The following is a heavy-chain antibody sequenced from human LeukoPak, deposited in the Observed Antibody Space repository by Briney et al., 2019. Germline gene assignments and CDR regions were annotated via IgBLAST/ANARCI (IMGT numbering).Heavy chain of an antibody. J-gene: IGHJ4*02. Sequence: GGSLRLSCTASGFTVSSNYMSWVRQAPGKGLEWVSVIYSGGSTYYADSVKGRFTISRDNSKNTLSLQMNSLRAEDTAVYYCARDPGIYGFDYWGQGTLVTVSS. D-gene: IGHD1-1*01. CDR1: GFTVSSNY. V-gene: IGHV3-66*01. CDR2: IYSGGST. CDR3: ARDPGIYGFDY.